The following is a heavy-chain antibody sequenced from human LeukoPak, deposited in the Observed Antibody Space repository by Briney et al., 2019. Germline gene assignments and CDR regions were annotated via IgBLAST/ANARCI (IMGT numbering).Heavy chain of an antibody. Sequence: SETLSLTCTVSGYSISSGYYWGWIRQPPGKGLEWIGSIYHSGSTYYNPSLKSRVTISVDTSKNQFSLKLSSVTAADTAVYYCARPGITMVSSWFDPWGQGTLVTVSS. V-gene: IGHV4-38-2*02. CDR3: ARPGITMVSSWFDP. J-gene: IGHJ5*02. CDR2: IYHSGST. D-gene: IGHD3-10*01. CDR1: GYSISSGYY.